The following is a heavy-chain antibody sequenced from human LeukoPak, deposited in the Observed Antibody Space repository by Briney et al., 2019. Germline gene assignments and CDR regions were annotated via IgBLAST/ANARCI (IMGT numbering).Heavy chain of an antibody. CDR1: GYSFDRYG. V-gene: IGHV1-8*01. J-gene: IGHJ5*02. CDR3: ARGRTNWFDP. Sequence: ASVKVSCKASGYSFDRYGISWVRQAPGQGLEWMGWMNPNSGNTGYAQKFQGRVTMTRNTSISTAYMELSSLRSEDTAVYYCARGRTNWFDPWGQGTLVTVSS. CDR2: MNPNSGNT. D-gene: IGHD1-14*01.